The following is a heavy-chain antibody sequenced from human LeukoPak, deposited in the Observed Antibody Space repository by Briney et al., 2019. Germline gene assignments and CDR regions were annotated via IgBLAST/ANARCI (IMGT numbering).Heavy chain of an antibody. Sequence: GGSLRLSCAATGFTFSSYSMTWVRQAPGKGLEWVSSISSSSSYIYYADSVKGRFTISRDNAKNSLYLQINSLTAEDTAVYYCAREGGSPTFEYYFDYWGQGTLVTVSS. CDR3: AREGGSPTFEYYFDY. V-gene: IGHV3-21*01. D-gene: IGHD1-26*01. J-gene: IGHJ4*02. CDR2: ISSSSSYI. CDR1: GFTFSSYS.